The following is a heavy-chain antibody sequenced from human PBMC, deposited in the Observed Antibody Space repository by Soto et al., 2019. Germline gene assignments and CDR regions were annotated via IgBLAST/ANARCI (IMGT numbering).Heavy chain of an antibody. CDR1: GFTFSSYG. V-gene: IGHV3-30*18. CDR2: ISYDGSNK. Sequence: QVQLVESGGGVVQPGRSLRLSCAASGFTFSSYGMHWVRQAPGKGLEWVAVISYDGSNKYYADSVKGRFTISRDNSKNTLYLQMNRLRAEDTAVYYCAKEGRPYQLLGWFDPWGQGTLVTVSS. CDR3: AKEGRPYQLLGWFDP. J-gene: IGHJ5*02. D-gene: IGHD2-2*01.